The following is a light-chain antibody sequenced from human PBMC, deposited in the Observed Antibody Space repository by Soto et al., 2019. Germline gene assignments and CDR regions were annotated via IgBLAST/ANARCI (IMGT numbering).Light chain of an antibody. J-gene: IGKJ1*01. CDR1: QGISNY. Sequence: IHVTHAPPALSASVGHSGTITSRASQGISNYLAWYKQKPGKVPKLLIYAASTVQSGVPSRLSGSGSRPDFTLTISSLQHEDFANYYCLQDFRYFWAFGQGTKVDIK. V-gene: IGKV1-6*01. CDR2: AAS. CDR3: LQDFRYFWA.